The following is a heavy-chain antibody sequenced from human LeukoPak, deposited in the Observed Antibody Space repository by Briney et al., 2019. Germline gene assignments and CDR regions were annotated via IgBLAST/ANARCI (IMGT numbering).Heavy chain of an antibody. D-gene: IGHD2-8*01. CDR1: GFTSSSYI. CDR3: AKEPPSIRVMGGADAFDI. CDR2: IEYDGSNK. Sequence: GGSLRLSCAASGFTSSSYIMHWVRQAPGKGLEWLGFIEYDGSNKYYADSLKGRFTISRDNSKNTLNLQMNRLRADATAVYYCAKEPPSIRVMGGADAFDIWGQGTMVTVSS. V-gene: IGHV3-30*02. J-gene: IGHJ3*02.